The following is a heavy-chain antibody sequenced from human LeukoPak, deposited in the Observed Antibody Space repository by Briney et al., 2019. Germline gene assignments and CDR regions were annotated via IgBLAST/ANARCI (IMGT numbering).Heavy chain of an antibody. J-gene: IGHJ4*02. CDR1: GFTVSSNY. Sequence: GGSLRLSCAASGFTVSSNYMSWVRQAPGKGLEWVSSISSSSSYIYYADSVKGRFTISRDNAKNSLYLQMNSLRAEDTAVYYCARALGRMAAAGPPEGYWGQGTLVTVSS. CDR2: ISSSSSYI. D-gene: IGHD6-13*01. V-gene: IGHV3-21*01. CDR3: ARALGRMAAAGPPEGY.